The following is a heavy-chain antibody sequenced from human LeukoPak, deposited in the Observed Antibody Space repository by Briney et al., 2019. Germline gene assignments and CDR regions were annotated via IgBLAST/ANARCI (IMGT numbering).Heavy chain of an antibody. D-gene: IGHD3-3*01. V-gene: IGHV3-15*01. Sequence: GGSLRLSCAASGFTFSNAWMSWVRQAPGKGLEWVGRIKSKTDGGTTDYAAPVKGRITISRDDSKNTLYLQMNSLKTEDTAVYYCTTDPIRFLEWLLAHDYWGQGTLVTVSS. CDR3: TTDPIRFLEWLLAHDY. CDR1: GFTFSNAW. J-gene: IGHJ4*02. CDR2: IKSKTDGGTT.